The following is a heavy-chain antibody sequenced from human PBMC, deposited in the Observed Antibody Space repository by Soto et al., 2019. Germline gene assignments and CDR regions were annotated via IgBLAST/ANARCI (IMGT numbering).Heavy chain of an antibody. CDR2: IYYSGST. CDR3: ARSYYGSGYYYMDV. J-gene: IGHJ6*03. D-gene: IGHD3-10*01. Sequence: SETLSLTCTVSGGSISSSSYYWGWIRQPPGKGLEWIGSIYYSGSTYYNPSLKSRVTISVDTSKNQFSLKLSSVIAADTAVYYCARSYYGSGYYYMDVWGKGTTVTVSS. CDR1: GGSISSSSYY. V-gene: IGHV4-39*01.